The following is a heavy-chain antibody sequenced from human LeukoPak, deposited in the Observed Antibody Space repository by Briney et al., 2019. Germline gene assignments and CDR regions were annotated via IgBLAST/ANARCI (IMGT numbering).Heavy chain of an antibody. CDR3: ARGSGGSGWYLRCYMDV. J-gene: IGHJ6*03. CDR1: GGSFSGYY. CDR2: INHSGST. D-gene: IGHD6-19*01. Sequence: SETLSLTCAVYGGSFSGYYGSWIRQPPGKGLEWIGEINHSGSTNYNPSLKSRVTRSVDTSKNQFSLKLGSVTAADTAVYYYARGSGGSGWYLRCYMDVWGKGTTVTVSS. V-gene: IGHV4-34*01.